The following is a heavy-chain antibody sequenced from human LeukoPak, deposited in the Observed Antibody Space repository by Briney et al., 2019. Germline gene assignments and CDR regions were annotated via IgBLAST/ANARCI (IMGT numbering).Heavy chain of an antibody. J-gene: IGHJ5*02. CDR2: IRGADTAT. CDR1: GFTLRSDA. V-gene: IGHV3-23*01. CDR3: AKCSSYTTGWCNWLDP. Sequence: GGSLRLSCAAFGFTLRSDAMTWVRPAPGKGLEWVSSIRGADTATHYADSVKGRLTISRDDSKNTLYLQMNSLRAEDTAIYYCAKCSSYTTGWCNWLDPWGQGTLVTVSS. D-gene: IGHD2-2*01.